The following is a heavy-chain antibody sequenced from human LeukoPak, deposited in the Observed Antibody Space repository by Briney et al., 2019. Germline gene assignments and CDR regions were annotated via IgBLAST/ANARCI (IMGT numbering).Heavy chain of an antibody. V-gene: IGHV3-30-3*01. Sequence: PGGSLRLSCAASGFTFSSYAMHWVRQAPGKGLEWVAVISYDGSNKYYADSVKGRFTISRDNSKNTLYLQMNSLRAEDPAVYYCAKDTTVVATSSYFWGQGTLVTVSS. J-gene: IGHJ4*02. CDR2: ISYDGSNK. D-gene: IGHD5-12*01. CDR1: GFTFSSYA. CDR3: AKDTTVVATSSYF.